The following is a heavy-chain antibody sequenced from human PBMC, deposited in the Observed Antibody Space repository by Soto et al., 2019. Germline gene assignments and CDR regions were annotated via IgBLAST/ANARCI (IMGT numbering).Heavy chain of an antibody. CDR1: GGSLSSPSYY. V-gene: IGHV4-39*01. CDR2: IYYSGNT. J-gene: IGHJ4*02. D-gene: IGHD1-7*01. CDR3: ARLPGITNFRRDY. Sequence: XTLSLPCSVSGGSLSSPSYYWGWIRQPQGKGLEWIGSIYYSGNTYYNPSLKSRVTIFVDTSRNQFSLKVKSVTAADTAVYFCARLPGITNFRRDYWGQGNLVTVS.